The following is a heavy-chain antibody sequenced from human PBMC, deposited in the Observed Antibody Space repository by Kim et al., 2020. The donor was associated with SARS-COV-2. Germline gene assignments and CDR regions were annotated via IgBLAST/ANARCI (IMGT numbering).Heavy chain of an antibody. CDR2: IYYSGST. J-gene: IGHJ4*02. CDR3: ARGQECGLGGSCYSLDY. CDR1: GGSISSGGYY. V-gene: IGHV4-31*03. D-gene: IGHD2-15*01. Sequence: SETLSLTCTVSGGSISSGGYYWSWIRQHPGKGLEWIGYIYYSGSTYYNPSLKSRVTISVDTSKNQFSLKLSSVTAADTAVYYCARGQECGLGGSCYSLDYWGQGTLVTVSS.